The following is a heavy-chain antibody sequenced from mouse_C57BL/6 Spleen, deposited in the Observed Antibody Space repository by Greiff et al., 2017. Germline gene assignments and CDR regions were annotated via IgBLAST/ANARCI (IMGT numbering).Heavy chain of an antibody. Sequence: DVMLVESGGGLVKPGGSLKLSCAASGFTFSSYAMSWVRQTPEKRLEWVATISDGGSYTYYPDNVKGRFTISRDNAKNNLYLQMSHLKSEDTAMYYCARGSTGKGYFDYWGQGTTLTVSS. J-gene: IGHJ2*01. CDR1: GFTFSSYA. V-gene: IGHV5-4*03. CDR3: ARGSTGKGYFDY. CDR2: ISDGGSYT. D-gene: IGHD4-1*01.